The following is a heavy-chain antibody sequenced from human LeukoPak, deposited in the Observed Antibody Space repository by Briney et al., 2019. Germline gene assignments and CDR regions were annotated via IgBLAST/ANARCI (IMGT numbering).Heavy chain of an antibody. Sequence: SETLSLTCTVSGGSISSYYWSWIRQPPGKGLEWIGEINHSGSTNYNPSLKSRVTISVDTSKNQFSLKLSSVTAGDTAVYYCAIDSESSDYFDYWGQGTLVTVSS. CDR1: GGSISSYY. D-gene: IGHD2-21*01. CDR2: INHSGST. CDR3: AIDSESSDYFDY. J-gene: IGHJ4*02. V-gene: IGHV4-34*01.